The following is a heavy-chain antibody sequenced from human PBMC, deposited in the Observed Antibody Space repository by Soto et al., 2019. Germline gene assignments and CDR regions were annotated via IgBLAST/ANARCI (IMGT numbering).Heavy chain of an antibody. V-gene: IGHV1-2*04. CDR2: INPNSGGT. CDR3: ARERANDVVVPAAPYYYYYGMDV. CDR1: GYTFTGYY. J-gene: IGHJ6*02. Sequence: EASVKVSCKASGYTFTGYYMHWVRQAPGQGLEWMGWINPNSGGTNYAQKFQGWVTMTRDTSISTAYMELSRLRSDDTAVYYCARERANDVVVPAAPYYYYYGMDVWGQGTTVTVPS. D-gene: IGHD2-2*01.